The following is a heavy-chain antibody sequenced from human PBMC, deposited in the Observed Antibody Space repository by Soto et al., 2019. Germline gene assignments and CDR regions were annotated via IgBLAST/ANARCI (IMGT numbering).Heavy chain of an antibody. CDR3: GGGGGEPWECAAY. V-gene: IGHV4-4*07. CDR1: GGSKRSHR. Sequence: SETLSLPRTVCGGSKRSHRWRWTGQPAWKGLEEMGRISNHGDAQYTPPLKRRVTVTVDTTRNHYFLNLRSVGAADSAVDYCGGGGGEPWECAAYCGRGXPVTVAS. J-gene: IGHJ4*02. CDR2: ISNHGDA. D-gene: IGHD6-13*01.